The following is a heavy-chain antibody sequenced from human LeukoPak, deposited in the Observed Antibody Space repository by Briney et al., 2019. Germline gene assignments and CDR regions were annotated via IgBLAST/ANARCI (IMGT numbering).Heavy chain of an antibody. CDR1: GFAVSSNY. D-gene: IGHD2-15*01. CDR3: ASVQVGYCSGGSCHYYFDY. CDR2: IYSGGST. V-gene: IGHV3-66*01. Sequence: PGGSLRLSCAASGFAVSSNYMSWVRQAPGKGLEWVSVIYSGGSTYYADSVKGRFTISRDNSKNTLYLQMNSLRAEDTAVYYCASVQVGYCSGGSCHYYFDYWGQGTLVTVSS. J-gene: IGHJ4*02.